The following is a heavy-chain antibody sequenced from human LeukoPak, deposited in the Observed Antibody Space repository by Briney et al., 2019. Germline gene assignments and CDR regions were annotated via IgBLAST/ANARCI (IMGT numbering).Heavy chain of an antibody. Sequence: GASVKVSCKASGYTFTSYDINWVRQATGQGLEWMGWMNPNSGNTGYAQKFQGRVTMTRNTSVSTAYMELSSLRSEDTAVYYCARGGGGYYYGSGAPDYWGQGTLVTVSS. CDR3: ARGGGGYYYGSGAPDY. D-gene: IGHD3-10*01. J-gene: IGHJ4*02. CDR1: GYTFTSYD. CDR2: MNPNSGNT. V-gene: IGHV1-8*01.